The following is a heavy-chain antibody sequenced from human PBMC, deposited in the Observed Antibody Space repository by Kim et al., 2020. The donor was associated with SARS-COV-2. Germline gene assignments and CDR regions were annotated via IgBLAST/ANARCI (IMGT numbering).Heavy chain of an antibody. CDR3: ARVGYDYVWGSYRDYYYYYGMDV. CDR1: GFTFSNYY. J-gene: IGHJ6*02. V-gene: IGHV3-11*05. D-gene: IGHD3-16*02. Sequence: GGSLRLSCAASGFTFSNYYMSWIRQAPGKGLEWVSYISSSGSNTNYADSGKGRFTISRDNAKNSLYLQMNSLRAEDTAVYYCARVGYDYVWGSYRDYYYYYGMDVWGQGTTVTVSS. CDR2: ISSSGSNT.